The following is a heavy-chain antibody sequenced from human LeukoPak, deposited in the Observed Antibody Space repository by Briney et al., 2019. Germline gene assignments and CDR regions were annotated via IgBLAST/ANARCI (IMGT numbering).Heavy chain of an antibody. CDR2: ISSSSSYI. J-gene: IGHJ4*02. CDR1: GFTFSSYS. Sequence: PGGSLRLSCAASGFTFSSYSMNWVRQAPGKGLEWVSSISSSSSYIYYADSVKGRFTISRDNAKNSLYLQMNSLRAEDTAVYYCARVGCSSTSCYDKYDYWGQGTLVTVSS. D-gene: IGHD2-2*01. V-gene: IGHV3-21*04. CDR3: ARVGCSSTSCYDKYDY.